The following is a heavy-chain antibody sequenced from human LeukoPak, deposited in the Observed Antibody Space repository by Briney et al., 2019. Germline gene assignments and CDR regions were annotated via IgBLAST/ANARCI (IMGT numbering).Heavy chain of an antibody. J-gene: IGHJ4*02. D-gene: IGHD6-19*01. Sequence: PSETLSLTCDVYGGSFSGYYWSWIRQPPGKGLEWIGEINHSGSTNYNPSLKSRVTISVDTSKNQFSLKLSSVTAADTAVYYCARGGQWLVLARAFDYWGQGTLVTVSS. CDR1: GGSFSGYY. CDR3: ARGGQWLVLARAFDY. V-gene: IGHV4-34*01. CDR2: INHSGST.